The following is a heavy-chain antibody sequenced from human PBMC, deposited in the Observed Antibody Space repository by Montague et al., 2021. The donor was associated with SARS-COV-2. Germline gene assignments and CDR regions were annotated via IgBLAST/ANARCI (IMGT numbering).Heavy chain of an antibody. Sequence: SETLSLTCAVYGGSFTGYYWSWIRNRPGKGLEWMGESNHSGSTNYNHSLNSRITITVYTYKNKYSLKLSSVTAADTAVYYCARGRSVTTFYYYDDGMDVWGQGTLVTVSS. D-gene: IGHD1-1*01. J-gene: IGHJ6*02. CDR1: GGSFTGYY. CDR2: SNHSGST. V-gene: IGHV4-34*01. CDR3: ARGRSVTTFYYYDDGMDV.